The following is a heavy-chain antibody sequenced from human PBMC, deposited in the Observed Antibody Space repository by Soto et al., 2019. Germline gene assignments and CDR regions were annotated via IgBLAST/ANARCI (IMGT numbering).Heavy chain of an antibody. Sequence: GKGLEWVSAISGSGGSTYYADSVKGRFTISRDNSKDTLYLQMNSLRAEDTAVYYCANALGYYGPAPFDYWGQGTLVTVFS. V-gene: IGHV3-23*01. CDR3: ANALGYYGPAPFDY. CDR2: ISGSGGST. D-gene: IGHD3-10*01. J-gene: IGHJ4*02.